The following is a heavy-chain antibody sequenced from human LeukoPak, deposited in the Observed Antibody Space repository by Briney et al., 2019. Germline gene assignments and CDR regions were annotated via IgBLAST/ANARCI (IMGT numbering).Heavy chain of an antibody. J-gene: IGHJ6*02. CDR1: GFAFSDFW. D-gene: IGHD7-27*01. Sequence: GGSLRLSCAASGFAFSDFWMSWVRQAPGKGLEWVANVRHDGSAKYYVPSVRGRFTISRDNAKNSLYLQMNSLTVEDTAVYYCATYMNWVAGDVWGQGTTVSVSS. V-gene: IGHV3-7*01. CDR2: VRHDGSAK. CDR3: ATYMNWVAGDV.